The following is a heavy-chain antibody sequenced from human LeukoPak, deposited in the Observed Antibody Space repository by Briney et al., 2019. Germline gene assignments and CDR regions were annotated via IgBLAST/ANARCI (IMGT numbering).Heavy chain of an antibody. CDR1: GGSVSTYY. CDR3: ASTSGYCSGGNCYSAFDY. V-gene: IGHV4-59*02. D-gene: IGHD2-15*01. Sequence: SETLSLTCTVSGGSVSTYYWNWIRQPPGKGLEWIGYIYYSGSTNYNPPLKSRLTISVDTSNIQFSLKLSSVTAADTAVYYCASTSGYCSGGNCYSAFDYWGQGTLVTVSS. CDR2: IYYSGST. J-gene: IGHJ4*02.